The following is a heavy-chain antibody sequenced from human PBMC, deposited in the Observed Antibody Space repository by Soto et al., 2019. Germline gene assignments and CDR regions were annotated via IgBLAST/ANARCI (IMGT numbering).Heavy chain of an antibody. CDR3: ARLGVVVVTSALTDY. CDR2: IFYSGSS. Sequence: SETLSLTCTVSGGSIRSPNYYWGWIRQPPGKGLEWIGSIFYSGSSSYNPSLRNRVTMSVDTSKNQFSLKVTSVTAADTAVYYCARLGVVVVTSALTDYWGQGTLVTVSS. D-gene: IGHD2-21*01. V-gene: IGHV4-39*01. J-gene: IGHJ4*02. CDR1: GGSIRSPNYY.